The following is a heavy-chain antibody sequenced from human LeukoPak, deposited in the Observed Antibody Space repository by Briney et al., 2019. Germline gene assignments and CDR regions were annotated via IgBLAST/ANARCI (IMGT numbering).Heavy chain of an antibody. J-gene: IGHJ4*02. CDR2: INPNSGGT. Sequence: ASVKVSCKASGYTFTGYYMHWVRQAPGQGLEWMGWINPNSGGTNYAQKFQGRVTMTRDTSISTAYMELSRLRSDDTAVYYCAREEFRDGYNSAWVYWGQGTLVTVS. CDR3: AREEFRDGYNSAWVY. V-gene: IGHV1-2*02. CDR1: GYTFTGYY. D-gene: IGHD5-24*01.